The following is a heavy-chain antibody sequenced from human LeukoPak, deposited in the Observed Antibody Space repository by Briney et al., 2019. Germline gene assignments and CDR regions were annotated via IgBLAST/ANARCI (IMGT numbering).Heavy chain of an antibody. CDR1: GFTFSSYS. D-gene: IGHD2-2*01. V-gene: IGHV3-21*01. CDR3: ARGIMPQLPDWVDP. CDR2: IISGSSYI. Sequence: GGSLRLSCAASGFTFSSYSMNWVRQAPGKGLEWVSSIISGSSYIYYAHSVKGRFTISRDNAKNSLYLQMNSLRAEETAVYYCARGIMPQLPDWVDPGGQGTVVTVSS. J-gene: IGHJ5*02.